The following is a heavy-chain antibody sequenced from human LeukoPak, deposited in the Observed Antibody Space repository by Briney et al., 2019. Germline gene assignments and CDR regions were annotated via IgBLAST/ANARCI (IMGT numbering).Heavy chain of an antibody. Sequence: SETLSLTCTVSGGSISSYYWSWIRQPPGKGLEWIGYIFYSGSTYYNPSLKSRLTISIDMSKNQFSLKLDSVTAADTAAYYCAREMYDSGGYRVSYFDYWGQGTLVTVSS. V-gene: IGHV4-59*12. CDR1: GGSISSYY. D-gene: IGHD3-22*01. CDR2: IFYSGST. J-gene: IGHJ4*02. CDR3: AREMYDSGGYRVSYFDY.